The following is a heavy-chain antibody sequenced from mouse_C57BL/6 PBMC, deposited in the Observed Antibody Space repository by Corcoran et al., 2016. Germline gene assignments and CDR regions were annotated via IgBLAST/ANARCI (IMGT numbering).Heavy chain of an antibody. J-gene: IGHJ1*03. V-gene: IGHV1-75*01. CDR1: GYTFTDYY. D-gene: IGHD1-1*01. CDR3: ARRSITTVVGGYFDV. Sequence: QVQLQQSGPELVKPGASVKISCKASGYTFTDYYINWVKQRPGQGLEWIGWIFPGSGSTYYNEKFKGKATLTVDKSSSTAYMLLSSLTSEDSAVYFCARRSITTVVGGYFDVWGTGTTVTVSS. CDR2: IFPGSGST.